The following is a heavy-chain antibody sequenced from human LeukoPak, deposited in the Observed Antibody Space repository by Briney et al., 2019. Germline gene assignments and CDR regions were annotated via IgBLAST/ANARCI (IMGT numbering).Heavy chain of an antibody. CDR1: GFTFSSHG. Sequence: GGTLRLSCVASGFTFSSHGMNWVRQAPGKGLEWVSGIIPSGHTTYYADSVKGRFTISRDNSKNTLYLQMNSLRAEDTAVYYCAKDKGYYDSSGYYLSDFDYWGQGTLVTVSS. J-gene: IGHJ4*02. CDR2: IIPSGHTT. D-gene: IGHD3-22*01. V-gene: IGHV3-23*01. CDR3: AKDKGYYDSSGYYLSDFDY.